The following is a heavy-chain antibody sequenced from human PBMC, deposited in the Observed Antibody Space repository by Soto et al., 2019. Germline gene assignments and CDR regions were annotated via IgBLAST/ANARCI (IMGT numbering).Heavy chain of an antibody. CDR2: IDPSDSYT. Sequence: PGESLKISCKGSGYSFTSYWISWVRQMPGKGLEWMGSIDPSDSYTNYSPSFQGHVTISADKSISTAYLQWSSLKASDTAMYYCVRHGKAPTGLDNWGQETLVTISS. J-gene: IGHJ4*02. CDR1: GYSFTSYW. CDR3: VRHGKAPTGLDN. V-gene: IGHV5-10-1*01.